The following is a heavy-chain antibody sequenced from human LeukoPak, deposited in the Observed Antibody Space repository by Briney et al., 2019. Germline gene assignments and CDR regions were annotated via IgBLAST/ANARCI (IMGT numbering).Heavy chain of an antibody. Sequence: GGSLRLSCAASGFTFASYGMSWVRQAPGKGLEWVSFITTNGGRTSYADSVEGRFTISRDNPRNTLYMQMNSLRDEDTAVYYCAIMHGYYDGTGYWVQWGQGTPVTVSS. CDR3: AIMHGYYDGTGYWVQ. V-gene: IGHV3-23*01. D-gene: IGHD3-22*01. CDR1: GFTFASYG. J-gene: IGHJ1*01. CDR2: ITTNGGRT.